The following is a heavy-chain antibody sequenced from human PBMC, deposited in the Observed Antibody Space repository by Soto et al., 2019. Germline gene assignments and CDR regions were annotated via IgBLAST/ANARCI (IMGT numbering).Heavy chain of an antibody. J-gene: IGHJ4*02. CDR3: AKDHASGFCSGGSCYSAGY. Sequence: QVQVVESGGGVVQPGRSLRLSCAASGFTFSSYGMHWVRQAPGKGLEWVAVISYDGSNKYYADSVKGRFTISRENSKSTLYLQMNSLRAEDTAVYYCAKDHASGFCSGGSCYSAGYWGQGTLVTVSS. CDR1: GFTFSSYG. V-gene: IGHV3-30*18. D-gene: IGHD2-15*01. CDR2: ISYDGSNK.